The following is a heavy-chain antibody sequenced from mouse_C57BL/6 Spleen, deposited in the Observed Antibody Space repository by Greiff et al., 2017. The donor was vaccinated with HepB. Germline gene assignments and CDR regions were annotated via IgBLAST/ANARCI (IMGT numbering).Heavy chain of an antibody. CDR3: TYDYDEAWFAY. CDR2: IDPENGDT. CDR1: GFNIKDDY. Sequence: EVMLVESGAELVRPGASVKLSCTASGFNIKDDYMHWVKQRPEQGLEWIGWIDPENGDTEYASKFQGKATITADTSSNTAYLQLSSLTSEDTAVYYCTYDYDEAWFAYWGQGTLVTVSA. V-gene: IGHV14-4*01. J-gene: IGHJ3*01. D-gene: IGHD2-4*01.